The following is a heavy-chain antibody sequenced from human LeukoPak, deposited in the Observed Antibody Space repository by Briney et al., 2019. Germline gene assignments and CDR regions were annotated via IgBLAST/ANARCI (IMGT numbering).Heavy chain of an antibody. D-gene: IGHD3-10*01. CDR1: GFTFSSYG. Sequence: GGSLRLSCAASGFTFSSYGMHWVRQAPGKGLEWVAFIRYDGSNKYYADSVKGRFTISRDNSKNTLYLQMNSLRAEDTAVYYCAKDPLWFGESFGFDYWGQGTLVTVSS. CDR3: AKDPLWFGESFGFDY. CDR2: IRYDGSNK. J-gene: IGHJ4*02. V-gene: IGHV3-30*02.